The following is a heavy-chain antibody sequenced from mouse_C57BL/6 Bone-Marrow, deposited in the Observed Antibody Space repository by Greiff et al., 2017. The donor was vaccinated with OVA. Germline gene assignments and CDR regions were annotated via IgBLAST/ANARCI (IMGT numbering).Heavy chain of an antibody. D-gene: IGHD2-4*01. V-gene: IGHV5-12*01. CDR2: ISNGGGST. CDR3: ASPFYYDYDEFAY. CDR1: GFTFSDYY. Sequence: EVHLVESGGGLVQPGGSLKLSCAASGFTFSDYYMYWVRPTPEKRLEWVAYISNGGGSTYYPDTVKGRFTISRDNAKNTLYLQMSRLKSEDTAMYYCASPFYYDYDEFAYWGQGTLVTVSA. J-gene: IGHJ3*01.